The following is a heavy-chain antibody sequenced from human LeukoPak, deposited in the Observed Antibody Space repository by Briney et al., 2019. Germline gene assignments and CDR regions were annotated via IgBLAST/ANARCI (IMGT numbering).Heavy chain of an antibody. Sequence: SVKVSCKASGGTFSSYAISWVRQGPGQGLEWMGEIIPIFGTANYAQKFQGRVTITADESTSTAYMELSSLRSEDTAVYYCARNLYYDSPSLYYYYGMDVWGQGTTVTVSS. CDR2: IIPIFGTA. J-gene: IGHJ6*02. V-gene: IGHV1-69*01. CDR3: ARNLYYDSPSLYYYYGMDV. CDR1: GGTFSSYA. D-gene: IGHD3-22*01.